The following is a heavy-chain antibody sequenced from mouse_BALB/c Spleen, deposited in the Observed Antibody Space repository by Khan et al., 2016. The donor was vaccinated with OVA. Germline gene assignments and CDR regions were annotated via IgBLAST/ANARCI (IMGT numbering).Heavy chain of an antibody. CDR2: IYPFNDDT. CDR3: ATQGSTYTWFTY. Sequence: VQLQQSGPELVKPGASVKMSCKASGYTFTSYVIHWVKQKPGQGPEWIGYIYPFNDDTKYIEKFQGKATLTSDKSSSTAYMELSSLTSEDSAVYFCATQGSTYTWFTYWGQGTLVSVSA. V-gene: IGHV1S136*01. D-gene: IGHD1-1*01. J-gene: IGHJ3*01. CDR1: GYTFTSYV.